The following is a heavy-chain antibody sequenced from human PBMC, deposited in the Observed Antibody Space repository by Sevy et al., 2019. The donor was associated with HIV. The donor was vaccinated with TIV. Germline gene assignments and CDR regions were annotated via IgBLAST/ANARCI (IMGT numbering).Heavy chain of an antibody. V-gene: IGHV4-61*01. CDR1: GGSVSSGSYY. CDR2: IYYSGST. CDR3: ARDNPSGYSS. D-gene: IGHD6-13*01. Sequence: SETLSLTCTVSGGSVSSGSYYWSWIRQPPGKGLEWIGYIYYSGSTNYNPSLKSRVTISVDTSKNQFSLKLSSVTAADTAVYYCARDNPSGYSSWGQGTLVTVSS. J-gene: IGHJ4*02.